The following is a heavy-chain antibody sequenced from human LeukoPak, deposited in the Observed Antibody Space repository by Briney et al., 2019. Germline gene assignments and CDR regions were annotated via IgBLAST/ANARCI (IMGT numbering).Heavy chain of an antibody. Sequence: SETLSLTCTVSGGSISSSSYYWGWIRQPPGKGLEWIGSIYYSGSTYYNPSLKSRVTISVDTSKNQFSLKLSSVTAADTAVYYCARDQPYGALKNWGQGTLVTVSS. D-gene: IGHD4-17*01. J-gene: IGHJ4*02. CDR1: GGSISSSSYY. V-gene: IGHV4-39*07. CDR3: ARDQPYGALKN. CDR2: IYYSGST.